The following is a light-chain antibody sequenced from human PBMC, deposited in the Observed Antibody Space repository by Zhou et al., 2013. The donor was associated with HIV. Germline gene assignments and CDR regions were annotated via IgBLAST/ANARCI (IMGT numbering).Light chain of an antibody. CDR1: QGISSY. CDR2: AAS. J-gene: IGKJ5*01. Sequence: DIQLTQSPSFLSASVGDRVTITCRASQGISSYLTWYQQKPGKAPKLLIYAASTLQSGVPLRFSGSGSGTEFTLTISSLQPEDFATYYCQQLQSYPITFGQGHAWR. CDR3: QQLQSYPIT. V-gene: IGKV1-9*01.